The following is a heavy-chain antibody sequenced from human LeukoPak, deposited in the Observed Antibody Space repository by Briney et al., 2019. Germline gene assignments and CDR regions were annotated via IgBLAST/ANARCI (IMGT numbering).Heavy chain of an antibody. Sequence: GGSLRLSCGASGFTFSSYAMGWVRQAPGNGREWVSTTSDSGAGTHYGVAVKGRFTISRDNSKNTVYVQMNSLRAEDTAVYYCAKAWRWAAAAGNYFDYWGQGTLVTVSS. CDR2: TSDSGAGT. D-gene: IGHD6-13*01. CDR1: GFTFSSYA. V-gene: IGHV3-23*01. CDR3: AKAWRWAAAAGNYFDY. J-gene: IGHJ4*02.